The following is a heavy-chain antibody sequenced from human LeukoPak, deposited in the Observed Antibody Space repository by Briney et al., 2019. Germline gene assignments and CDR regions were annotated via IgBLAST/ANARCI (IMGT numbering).Heavy chain of an antibody. V-gene: IGHV4-59*01. CDR1: GGSISSYY. D-gene: IGHD6-13*01. J-gene: IGHJ6*03. CDR2: IYYSGST. CDR3: AGGKQLVLGYYYYYMDV. Sequence: PSETLSLTCTVSGGSISSYYWSWIRQPPGKGLEWIGYIYYSGSTNYNPSPKSRVTISVDTSKNQFSLKLSSVTAADTAVHYCAGGKQLVLGYYYYYMDVWGKGTTVTVSS.